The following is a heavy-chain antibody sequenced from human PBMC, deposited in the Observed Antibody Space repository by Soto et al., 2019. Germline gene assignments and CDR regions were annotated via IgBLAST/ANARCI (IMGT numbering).Heavy chain of an antibody. CDR3: ARDRWGRSWFDP. CDR1: GGTFSSYT. J-gene: IGHJ5*02. CDR2: IIPILGIA. Sequence: GASVKVSCKASGGTFSSYTISWVRQAPGQGLEWMGRIIPILGIANYAQKLQGRVTITADKSTSTAYMELRSLRSYDTAVYYCARDRWGRSWFDPWGQGTLVTVSS. V-gene: IGHV1-69*04. D-gene: IGHD3-16*01.